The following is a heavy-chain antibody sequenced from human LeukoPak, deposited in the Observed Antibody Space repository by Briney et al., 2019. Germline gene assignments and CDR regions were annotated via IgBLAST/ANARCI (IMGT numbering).Heavy chain of an antibody. V-gene: IGHV3-66*02. Sequence: PGGSLRLSCAASGFTVSSNYMSWVRQAPGKGLEWVSVIYSGGSTYYAGSVKGRFTISRDNSKNTLYLQMNSLRAEDTAVYYCARVGGSYYAYYYYGMDVWGQGTTVTVSS. J-gene: IGHJ6*02. CDR1: GFTVSSNY. D-gene: IGHD1-26*01. CDR3: ARVGGSYYAYYYYGMDV. CDR2: IYSGGST.